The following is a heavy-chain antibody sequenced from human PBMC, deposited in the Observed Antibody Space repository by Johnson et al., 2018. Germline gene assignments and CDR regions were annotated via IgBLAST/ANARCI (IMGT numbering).Heavy chain of an antibody. CDR1: GFTFSSYG. D-gene: IGHD4-17*01. J-gene: IGHJ6*03. CDR3: ARDKASYDYGDYVYYDYYMDV. CDR2: ISYDGSYK. V-gene: IGHV3-30*03. Sequence: QVQLVQSGGGVVQPGRSLRLSCAASGFTFSSYGMHWVRQAPGKGLEWVVVISYDGSYKYYVDSVKGRFTISRDNSKNTLYLQMNSLRAEDSAVYYCARDKASYDYGDYVYYDYYMDVWGKGTTVTVSS.